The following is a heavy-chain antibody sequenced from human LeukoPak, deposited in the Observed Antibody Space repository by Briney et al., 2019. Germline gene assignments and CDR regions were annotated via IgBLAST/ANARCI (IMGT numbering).Heavy chain of an antibody. CDR2: INPEGSAK. CDR1: GFTFSSYW. Sequence: GGSLRPSCAASGFTFSSYWMSWVRQAPGKGLEWVANINPEGSAKYYVDSVKGRFTISRDNAMNSLYLQMNSLRAEDTAVYYCARPTKWGSGDSWGQGTLVTVSS. J-gene: IGHJ5*01. CDR3: ARPTKWGSGDS. D-gene: IGHD7-27*01. V-gene: IGHV3-7*05.